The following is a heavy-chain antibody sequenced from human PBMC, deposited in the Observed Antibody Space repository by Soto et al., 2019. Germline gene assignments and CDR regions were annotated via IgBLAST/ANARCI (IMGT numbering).Heavy chain of an antibody. V-gene: IGHV1-24*01. Sequence: GASVKVSCKVSGYTLTELSMHWVRQAPGKGLEWMGGFDPEDGETIYAQKFQGRVTMTEDTSTDTAYMELSSLRSEDTAVYYCAADRNYYDSSGYHPIYYFDYWGQGTLVTVSS. CDR2: FDPEDGET. D-gene: IGHD3-22*01. J-gene: IGHJ4*02. CDR3: AADRNYYDSSGYHPIYYFDY. CDR1: GYTLTELS.